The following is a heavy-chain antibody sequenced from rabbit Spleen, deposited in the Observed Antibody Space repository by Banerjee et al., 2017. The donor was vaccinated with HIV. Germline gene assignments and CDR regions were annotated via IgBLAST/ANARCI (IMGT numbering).Heavy chain of an antibody. CDR1: GFDFSNYG. Sequence: QEQLVESGGGLVQPGGSLKLSCKASGFDFSNYGVSWVRQAPGKGLEWIGYIDPIFGRTYYASWVNGRFTISSHNAQNTLYLQLNSLTAADTATYFCAREDVGGSCSLWGPGTLVAVS. J-gene: IGHJ4*01. CDR2: IDPIFGRT. CDR3: AREDVGGSCSL. V-gene: IGHV1S47*01. D-gene: IGHD5-1*01.